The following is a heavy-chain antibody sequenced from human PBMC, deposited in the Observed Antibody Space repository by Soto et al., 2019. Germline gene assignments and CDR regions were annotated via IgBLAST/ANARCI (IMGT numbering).Heavy chain of an antibody. CDR1: GGSISSYY. Sequence: SETLSLTCTVSGGSISSYYWSWIRQPPGKGLEWIGYIYYSGSTNYNPSLKSRVTISVDTSKNQFSLKLSSVTAADTAVYYCARGQPIYGDYVTGDWFDPWGQGTLVTVSS. J-gene: IGHJ5*02. CDR3: ARGQPIYGDYVTGDWFDP. CDR2: IYYSGST. D-gene: IGHD4-17*01. V-gene: IGHV4-59*01.